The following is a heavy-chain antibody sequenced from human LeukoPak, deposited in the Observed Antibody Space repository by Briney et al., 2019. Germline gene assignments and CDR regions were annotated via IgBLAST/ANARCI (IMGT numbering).Heavy chain of an antibody. CDR2: IYTSGST. V-gene: IGHV4-4*07. Sequence: PSETLSLTCSVSGGSISSYYWSWIRQPAGKGLEWIGRIYTSGSTNYNPSLKSRVTMSVDTSKNHFSLKLSSVTAADTAVYYCARDPFFEYGGILAPFDWGQGTLVTVSS. D-gene: IGHD4-23*01. CDR3: ARDPFFEYGGILAPFD. CDR1: GGSISSYY. J-gene: IGHJ4*02.